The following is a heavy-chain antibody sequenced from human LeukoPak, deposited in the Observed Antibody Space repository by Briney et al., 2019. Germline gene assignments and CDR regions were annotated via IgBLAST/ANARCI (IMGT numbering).Heavy chain of an antibody. CDR2: IYSGGST. J-gene: IGHJ4*02. V-gene: IGHV3-66*01. Sequence: RGSLRLSCAASGFTVSSNYMSWVRRAPGKGLEWVSVIYSGGSTYYADTVKGRFTISRDNSKNTLYLQMNSLRAEDTAVYYCARDADGYGDYWGQGTLVTVSS. D-gene: IGHD5-24*01. CDR3: ARDADGYGDY. CDR1: GFTVSSNY.